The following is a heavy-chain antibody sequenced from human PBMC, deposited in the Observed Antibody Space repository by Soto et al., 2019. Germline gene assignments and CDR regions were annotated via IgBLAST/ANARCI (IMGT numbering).Heavy chain of an antibody. J-gene: IGHJ4*02. CDR2: IYSGTTT. V-gene: IGHV3-66*01. CDR1: GITVSSNY. D-gene: IGHD3-16*01. CDR3: ARGHWVEGYGAGTYFDY. Sequence: GGSLRLSCVVSGITVSSNYMSWVRQAPGKGLEWVFVIYSGTTTYYADSVKGRFTISRDSSKNILYLQMNSLRAEDTVVFYCARGHWVEGYGAGTYFDYWGQGTLVTVSS.